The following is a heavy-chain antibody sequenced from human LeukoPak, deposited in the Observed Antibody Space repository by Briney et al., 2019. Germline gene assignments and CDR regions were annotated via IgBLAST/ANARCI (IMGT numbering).Heavy chain of an antibody. CDR1: GFTVSSNY. Sequence: GGSLRLSCAASGFTVSSNYMSWVRQAPGKGLEWVAVISYDGSNKYYADSVKGRFTISRDNSKNTLYLQMNSLRAEDTAVYYCAKSVWGSYRPRIAVAGYFDYWGQGTLVTVSS. CDR2: ISYDGSNK. CDR3: AKSVWGSYRPRIAVAGYFDY. D-gene: IGHD3-16*02. J-gene: IGHJ4*02. V-gene: IGHV3-30*18.